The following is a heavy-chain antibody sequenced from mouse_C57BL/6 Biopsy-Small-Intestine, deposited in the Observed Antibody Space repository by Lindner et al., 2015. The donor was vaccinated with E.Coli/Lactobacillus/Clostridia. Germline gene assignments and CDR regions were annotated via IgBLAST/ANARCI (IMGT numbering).Heavy chain of an antibody. CDR3: ATFGFGY. V-gene: IGHV1-72*01. Sequence: VQLQESGAELVKPGTSVKLSCKASGYTFTSYWIHWVKQRPGRGLEWIGRIDPKDGGSKFNEKFKIKATLTVDNPSSTAYMQLNSLTSEDSAVYYCATFGFGYWGQGTLVTVSA. J-gene: IGHJ3*01. CDR2: IDPKDGGS. CDR1: GYTFTSYW.